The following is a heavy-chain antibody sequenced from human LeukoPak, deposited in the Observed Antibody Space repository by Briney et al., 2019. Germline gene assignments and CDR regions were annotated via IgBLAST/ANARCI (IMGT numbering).Heavy chain of an antibody. CDR2: IYYSGST. J-gene: IGHJ4*02. V-gene: IGHV4-59*01. Sequence: SETLSLTCTVSGGSISSYYWSWIRQPPGKGLEWIGYIYYSGSTNYNPSLKNRVTISVDTSKNQFSLKLSSVTAADTAVYYCAGANYDILTGYYMAYWGQGTLVTVSS. D-gene: IGHD3-9*01. CDR1: GGSISSYY. CDR3: AGANYDILTGYYMAY.